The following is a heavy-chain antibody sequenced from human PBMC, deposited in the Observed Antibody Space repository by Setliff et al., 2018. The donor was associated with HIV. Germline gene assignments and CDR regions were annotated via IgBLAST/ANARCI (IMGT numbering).Heavy chain of an antibody. CDR2: IYYSGRT. Sequence: KTSETLSLTCTVSGGSISSHYWSWIRQPPGKGLEWIGYIYYSGRTNYNPSLKSRVTISVDTSKNQFSLKLTSVTAADTAVYYCARHPTNWGSTGYYYYYMDVWGKGTTVTV. V-gene: IGHV4-59*08. J-gene: IGHJ6*03. CDR1: GGSISSHY. CDR3: ARHPTNWGSTGYYYYYMDV. D-gene: IGHD7-27*01.